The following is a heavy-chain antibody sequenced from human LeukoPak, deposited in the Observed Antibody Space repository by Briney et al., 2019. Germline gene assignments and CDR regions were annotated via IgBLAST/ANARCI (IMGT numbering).Heavy chain of an antibody. Sequence: SETLSLTCTVSGGSISSSSYYWGWIRQPPGKGLEWLGSIYYSGSTNYNPSLKSRVTISVDTSKNQFSLKLSSVTAADTAVYYCARESRYDYVWGSYRRYNWFDPWGQGTLVTVSS. CDR3: ARESRYDYVWGSYRRYNWFDP. CDR2: IYYSGST. CDR1: GGSISSSSYY. J-gene: IGHJ5*02. V-gene: IGHV4-39*07. D-gene: IGHD3-16*02.